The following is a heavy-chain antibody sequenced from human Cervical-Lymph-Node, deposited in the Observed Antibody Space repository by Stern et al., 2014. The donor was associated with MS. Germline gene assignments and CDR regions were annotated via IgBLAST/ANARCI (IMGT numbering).Heavy chain of an antibody. CDR3: ASSTSSAHYYYYGMDV. CDR1: GYTFTSYD. D-gene: IGHD6-19*01. J-gene: IGHJ6*02. V-gene: IGHV1-8*01. CDR2: MNPNSGDT. Sequence: VQLVESGAEVKKPGASVKVSCKASGYTFTSYDINWGRQATGQGLEWMGWMNPNSGDTGYPQKFQGRVTMTRNTSISTAYMELSSLRSEDTAVYYCASSTSSAHYYYYGMDVWGQGTTVTVSS.